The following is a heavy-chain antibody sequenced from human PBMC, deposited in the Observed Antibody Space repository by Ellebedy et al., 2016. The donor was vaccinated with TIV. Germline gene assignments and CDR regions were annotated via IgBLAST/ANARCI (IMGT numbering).Heavy chain of an antibody. J-gene: IGHJ4*02. CDR2: FDPEDGET. CDR3: ARCPPGMYYYDSSGYYMDY. V-gene: IGHV1-24*01. CDR1: GYTLTELS. D-gene: IGHD3-22*01. Sequence: ASVKVSXXVSGYTLTELSMHWVRQAPGKGLEWMGGFDPEDGETIYAQKFQGRVTMTEDTSTDTAYMELSSLRSEDTAVYYCARCPPGMYYYDSSGYYMDYWGQGTLVTVSS.